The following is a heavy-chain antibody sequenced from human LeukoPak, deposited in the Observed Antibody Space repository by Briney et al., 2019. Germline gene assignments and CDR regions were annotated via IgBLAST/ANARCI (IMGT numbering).Heavy chain of an antibody. D-gene: IGHD3-10*01. V-gene: IGHV4-61*08. CDR2: IYYGGST. CDR3: AREMYYYGSGSYYTFDY. CDR1: GGSISSGGYY. Sequence: PSETLSLTCTVSGGSISSGGYYWSWIRQHPGKGLEWIGYIYYGGSTNYNPSLKSRVTISVDTSKNQFSLKLGSVTAADTAVYYCAREMYYYGSGSYYTFDYWGQGTLVTVSS. J-gene: IGHJ4*02.